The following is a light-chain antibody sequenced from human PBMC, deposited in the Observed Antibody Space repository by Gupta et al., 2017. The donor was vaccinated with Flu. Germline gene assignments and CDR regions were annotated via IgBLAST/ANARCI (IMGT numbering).Light chain of an antibody. CDR3: QHYHNYSTGT. CDR2: RAS. J-gene: IGKJ1*01. CDR1: QTIDIW. Sequence: DIQMTQSPSTLSASVGDRVTITCRASQTIDIWLAWYQQKPGEVPKLLIYRASTLESGVPSRFSGSGSGTEFTLTISGRQPDDFATYYCQHYHNYSTGTFGRGTKVEVK. V-gene: IGKV1-5*03.